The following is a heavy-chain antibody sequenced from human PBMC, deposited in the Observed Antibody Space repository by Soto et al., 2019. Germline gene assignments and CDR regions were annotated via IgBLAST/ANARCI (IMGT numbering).Heavy chain of an antibody. V-gene: IGHV4-59*13. CDR2: IYYSGST. D-gene: IGHD5-12*01. CDR1: GGSISSYY. CDR3: ARERRDGYKHYFDY. J-gene: IGHJ4*02. Sequence: QVQLQESGPGLEKPAETLSLMCTVSGGSISSYYWSWIRQPTGKAMEWIGYIYYSGSTNYNPSLKSRVTISVDTSKNQCSLKLSSVTAADTAVYYCARERRDGYKHYFDYWGQGTLVTVSS.